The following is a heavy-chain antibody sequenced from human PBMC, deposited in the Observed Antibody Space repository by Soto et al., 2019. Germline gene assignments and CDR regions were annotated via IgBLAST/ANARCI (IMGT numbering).Heavy chain of an antibody. CDR1: GFTFSSYS. V-gene: IGHV3-48*02. D-gene: IGHD6-13*01. J-gene: IGHJ4*02. Sequence: EVQLVESGGGLVQPGGSLRLSCAASGFTFSSYSMNWVRQAPGKGLEWVSYISSSSSTIYYADSVKGRFTISRDNAKNSLYPQMNSLRDEDTAVYYCARESSWYYFDYWGQGTLVTVSS. CDR3: ARESSWYYFDY. CDR2: ISSSSSTI.